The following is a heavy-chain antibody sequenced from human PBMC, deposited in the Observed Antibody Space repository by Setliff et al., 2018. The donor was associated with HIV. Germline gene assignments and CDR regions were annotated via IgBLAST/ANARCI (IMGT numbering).Heavy chain of an antibody. CDR2: INAGNGGT. D-gene: IGHD1-1*01. V-gene: IGHV1-3*01. J-gene: IGHJ4*02. Sequence: ASVKVSCKASGYTFTSNSIHWVRQAPGQRLEWMGWINAGNGGTKYSQKFQGRVTITRDTSASTTYMELSSLRSEDTAVYYCGRDYWKVLDHWGQGTLLTVSS. CDR1: GYTFTSNS. CDR3: GRDYWKVLDH.